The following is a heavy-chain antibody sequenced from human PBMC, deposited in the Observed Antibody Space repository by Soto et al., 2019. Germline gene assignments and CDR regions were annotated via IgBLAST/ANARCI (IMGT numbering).Heavy chain of an antibody. V-gene: IGHV3-21*01. D-gene: IGHD6-19*01. CDR1: GFTFSSYT. Sequence: GGSLRLSCAASGFTFSSYTMNWVRQTPGKGLEWVSSISSGSNYIYYADPVKGRFTISRDNAKNSLYLQMNSLRAEDTAVYYCARGYHSSGFDYWGQGTLVTVSS. J-gene: IGHJ4*02. CDR2: ISSGSNYI. CDR3: ARGYHSSGFDY.